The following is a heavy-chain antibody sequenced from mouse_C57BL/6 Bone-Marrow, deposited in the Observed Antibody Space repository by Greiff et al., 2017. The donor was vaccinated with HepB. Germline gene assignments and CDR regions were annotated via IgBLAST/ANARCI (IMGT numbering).Heavy chain of an antibody. D-gene: IGHD1-1*01. CDR2: IDPEDGDT. CDR3: TTLIYYYGSSYPFDY. Sequence: EVKLQQSGAELVRPGASVKLSCTASGFNIKDYYMHWVKQRPEQGLEWIGRIDPEDGDTEYAPKFQGKATMTADTSSNTAYLQLSSLTSEDTAVYYCTTLIYYYGSSYPFDYWGQGTTLTVSS. CDR1: GFNIKDYY. J-gene: IGHJ2*01. V-gene: IGHV14-1*01.